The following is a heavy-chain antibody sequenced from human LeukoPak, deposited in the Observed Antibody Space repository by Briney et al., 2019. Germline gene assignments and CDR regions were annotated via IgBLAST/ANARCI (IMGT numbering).Heavy chain of an antibody. CDR3: ARDGLGGQQQLVPFDY. CDR2: ISSSGSVT. CDR1: GFTFGDYY. Sequence: GGSLRLSCAASGFTFGDYYMTWIRQTPGKGLEWVSYISSSGSVTYYADSVKGRFTISRDNSKNTLYLQMNSLRAEDTAVYYCARDGLGGQQQLVPFDYWGQGTLVTVSS. D-gene: IGHD6-13*01. V-gene: IGHV3-11*04. J-gene: IGHJ4*02.